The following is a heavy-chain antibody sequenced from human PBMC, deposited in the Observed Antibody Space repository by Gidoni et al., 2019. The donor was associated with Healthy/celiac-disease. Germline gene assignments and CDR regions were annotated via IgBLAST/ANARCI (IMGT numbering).Heavy chain of an antibody. V-gene: IGHV3-53*01. CDR1: GFTVSSNY. D-gene: IGHD2-2*01. CDR3: ARRGLGPYCSSTSCYPSHAFYGMDV. J-gene: IGHJ6*02. Sequence: EVQLVESGGGLIQPGGSLRLSCAASGFTVSSNYMSWVRQAPGKGLEWVSVIYSVGSTYYADSVKGRFTISRDNSKNTLYLQMNSLRAEDTAVYYCARRGLGPYCSSTSCYPSHAFYGMDVWGQGTTVTVSS. CDR2: IYSVGST.